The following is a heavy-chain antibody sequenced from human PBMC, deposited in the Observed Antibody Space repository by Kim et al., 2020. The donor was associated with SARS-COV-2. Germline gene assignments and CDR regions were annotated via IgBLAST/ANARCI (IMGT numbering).Heavy chain of an antibody. CDR2: INPNSGGT. CDR3: ARGVWDYSGSYHPFDY. V-gene: IGHV1-2*06. CDR1: GYTFTGYY. D-gene: IGHD1-26*01. Sequence: ASVKVSCKASGYTFTGYYMHWVRQAPGQGLEWMGRINPNSGGTNYAQKFQGRVTMTRDTSISTAYMELSRLRSDDTAVYYCARGVWDYSGSYHPFDYWGQGTLVTVSS. J-gene: IGHJ4*02.